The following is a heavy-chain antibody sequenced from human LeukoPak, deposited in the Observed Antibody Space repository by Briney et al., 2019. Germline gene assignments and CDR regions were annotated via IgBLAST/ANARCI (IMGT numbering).Heavy chain of an antibody. CDR1: GGSISSYY. CDR3: ARTHSSGLGDY. J-gene: IGHJ4*02. D-gene: IGHD3-22*01. CDR2: IYYNGNT. Sequence: SETPSLTCTVSGGSISSYYWSWIRQPPGKGLEWIGYIYYNGNTNYNPSLKSRVTISVDTSKNQFSLKLSSVTAADTAVYYCARTHSSGLGDYWGQGTLVTVSS. V-gene: IGHV4-59*01.